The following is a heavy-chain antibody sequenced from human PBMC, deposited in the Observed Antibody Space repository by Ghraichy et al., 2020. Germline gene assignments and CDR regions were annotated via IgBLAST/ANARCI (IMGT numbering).Heavy chain of an antibody. D-gene: IGHD3-22*01. V-gene: IGHV3-48*02. CDR3: AKGIGYYDSSGHAPFDP. CDR1: GFTFSSYS. Sequence: GGSLRLSCAASGFTFSSYSMNWVRQAPGKGLEWVSYISSSSSTIYYADSVKGRFTISRDNAKNSLYLQMNSLRDEDTAVYYCAKGIGYYDSSGHAPFDPWGQGTLVTVSS. J-gene: IGHJ5*02. CDR2: ISSSSSTI.